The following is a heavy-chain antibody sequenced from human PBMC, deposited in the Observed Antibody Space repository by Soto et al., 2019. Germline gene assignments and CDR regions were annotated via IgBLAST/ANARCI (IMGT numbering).Heavy chain of an antibody. J-gene: IGHJ4*02. CDR2: ISGSGGST. CDR3: ANSGITYYDFWSGYYY. D-gene: IGHD3-3*01. V-gene: IGHV3-23*01. Sequence: PXGSLRLSCAASGFTFSSYAMSWVRQAPGKGLEWVSAISGSGGSTYYADSVKGRFTISRDNSKNTLYLQMNSLRAEDTAVYYCANSGITYYDFWSGYYYWGQATLVTVSS. CDR1: GFTFSSYA.